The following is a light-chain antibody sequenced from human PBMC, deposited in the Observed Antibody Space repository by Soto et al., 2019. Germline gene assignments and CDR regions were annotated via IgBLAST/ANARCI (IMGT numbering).Light chain of an antibody. V-gene: IGLV2-14*01. Sequence: QSVLTQPASVSGSPGQSITISCTGTSSDIGGYNYVSWYQQHPGKVPKLIIFEVSTRPSGVSNRFSGSKSGNTASLTISGLQADDEADYYCSSHTISSALQVFGTGTKVTVL. CDR3: SSHTISSALQV. CDR2: EVS. CDR1: SSDIGGYNY. J-gene: IGLJ1*01.